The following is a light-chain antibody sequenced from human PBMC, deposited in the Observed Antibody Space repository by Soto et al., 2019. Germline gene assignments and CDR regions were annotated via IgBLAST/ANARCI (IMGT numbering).Light chain of an antibody. Sequence: DIQMTQSPSSLSASIGDRVTITCRASQSISTYLNWYQQKPGKAPKLLIFSASSLQSGGPSRFSGSGSGTDFTLTVSSLQPEDFATYFCQQGYSTPLTFGGGTKVEIK. V-gene: IGKV1-39*01. J-gene: IGKJ4*01. CDR1: QSISTY. CDR2: SAS. CDR3: QQGYSTPLT.